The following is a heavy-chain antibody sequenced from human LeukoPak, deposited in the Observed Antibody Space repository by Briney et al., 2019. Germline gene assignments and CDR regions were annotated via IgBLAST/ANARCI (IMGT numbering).Heavy chain of an antibody. J-gene: IGHJ5*02. V-gene: IGHV4-34*01. D-gene: IGHD3-3*01. CDR1: GGSFSGYY. CDR3: ARGPGSYDFWTDNWFDP. Sequence: SETLSLTCAVYGGSFSGYYWSWIRQPPGKGLEWLGEINHSGSTNYNPSLKSRVTISVDTSKSQFSLKLSSVTAADTAVYYCARGPGSYDFWTDNWFDPWGQGTLVTVSS. CDR2: INHSGST.